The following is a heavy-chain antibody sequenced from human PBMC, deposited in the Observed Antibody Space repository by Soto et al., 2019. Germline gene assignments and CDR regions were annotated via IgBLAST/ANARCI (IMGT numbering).Heavy chain of an antibody. CDR2: IIPIFGTA. V-gene: IGHV1-69*13. CDR1: GGTFSSYA. J-gene: IGHJ6*02. CDR3: ARLEGGYYDFWSGSKYGMDV. D-gene: IGHD3-3*01. Sequence: GASVKVSCKASGGTFSSYAISWVRQAPGQGLEWMGGIIPIFGTANYAQKFQGRVTITADESTSTAYMELSSLRSEDTAVYYCARLEGGYYDFWSGSKYGMDVWGQGTTVTVSS.